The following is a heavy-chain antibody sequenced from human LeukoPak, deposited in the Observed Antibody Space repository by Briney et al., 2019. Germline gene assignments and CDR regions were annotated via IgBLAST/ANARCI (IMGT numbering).Heavy chain of an antibody. CDR3: AREPDTAMVTPFDY. V-gene: IGHV4-34*01. CDR2: INHSGST. D-gene: IGHD5-18*01. Sequence: SETLSLTCAVYGGSFSGYYWSWIRQPPGKGLEWIGEINHSGSTNYNPSLKSRVTISVDTSKNQFSLKLSSVTAADTAVYYCAREPDTAMVTPFDYWGQGTLVTVSS. J-gene: IGHJ4*02. CDR1: GGSFSGYY.